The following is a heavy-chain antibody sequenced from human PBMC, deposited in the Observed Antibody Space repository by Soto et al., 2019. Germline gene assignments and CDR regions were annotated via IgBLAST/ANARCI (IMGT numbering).Heavy chain of an antibody. Sequence: WETLSLTCTVSGGSISSYYWSWIRQPAGKGLEWIGRIYTSGSTNYNPSLKSRVTMSVDTSKNQFSLRLSSVTAADTAVYYCAREGRITIFGVVIIRGDAFDIWGQGTMVTVSS. J-gene: IGHJ3*02. V-gene: IGHV4-4*07. D-gene: IGHD3-3*01. CDR1: GGSISSYY. CDR3: AREGRITIFGVVIIRGDAFDI. CDR2: IYTSGST.